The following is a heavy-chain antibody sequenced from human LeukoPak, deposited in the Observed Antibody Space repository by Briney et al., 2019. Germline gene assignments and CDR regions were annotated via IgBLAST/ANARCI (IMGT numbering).Heavy chain of an antibody. J-gene: IGHJ6*02. CDR3: ARGPRNDFWSGYPYYYYGMGV. CDR1: GYTFTSYG. Sequence: ASVKVSCKASGYTFTSYGISWVRQAPGQGLEWMGWISAYNGNTNYAQKLQGRVTMTTDTSTSTAYMELRSLRSDDTAVYYCARGPRNDFWSGYPYYYYGMGVWGQGTTVTVSS. D-gene: IGHD3-3*01. CDR2: ISAYNGNT. V-gene: IGHV1-18*01.